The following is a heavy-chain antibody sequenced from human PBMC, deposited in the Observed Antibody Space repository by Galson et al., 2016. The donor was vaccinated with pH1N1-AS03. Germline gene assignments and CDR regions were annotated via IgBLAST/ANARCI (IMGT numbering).Heavy chain of an antibody. CDR1: GGTFSTNG. CDR2: IIPMLGRG. V-gene: IGHV1-69*04. Sequence: SVKASCKASGGTFSTNGFTWVRQAPGQGLEWMGRIIPMLGRGNYAQKFQGRVTIIADISTSTTYMELSNLTSEDTAIYYCARGRDSSSSSIFVYWGQGTQVTVSS. CDR3: ARGRDSSSSSIFVY. D-gene: IGHD6-6*01. J-gene: IGHJ4*02.